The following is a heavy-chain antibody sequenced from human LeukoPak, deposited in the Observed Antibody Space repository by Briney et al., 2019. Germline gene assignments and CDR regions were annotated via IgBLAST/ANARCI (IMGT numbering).Heavy chain of an antibody. CDR3: ARVEFYGSSGFFIGAYDI. CDR1: GFTVSDNY. Sequence: GGSLRLSCAASGFTVSDNYMSWVRQAPGKGLEWVSVIYSDGSTYYADSVKGRGTISRDNAKNTLYLQINSLRAEDTALYYCARVEFYGSSGFFIGAYDIWGQGTMVTVSS. D-gene: IGHD3-22*01. J-gene: IGHJ3*02. V-gene: IGHV3-66*01. CDR2: IYSDGST.